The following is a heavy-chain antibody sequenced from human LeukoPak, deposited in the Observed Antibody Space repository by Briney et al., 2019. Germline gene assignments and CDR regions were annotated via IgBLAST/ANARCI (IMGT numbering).Heavy chain of an antibody. CDR1: GFTFSDHY. J-gene: IGHJ4*02. V-gene: IGHV3-72*01. CDR2: TRNKANSYTT. D-gene: IGHD4-17*01. Sequence: GGSLRLSCAASGFTFSDHYMDWVRQAPGKGLEWVGRTRNKANSYTTEYAASVKGRFTISRDDSKNSLYLQMNSLKTEDTAVYYCARDNYGGDYFDYWGQGTLVTVSS. CDR3: ARDNYGGDYFDY.